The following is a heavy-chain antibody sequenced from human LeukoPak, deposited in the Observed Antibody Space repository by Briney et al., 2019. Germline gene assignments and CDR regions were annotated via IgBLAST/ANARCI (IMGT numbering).Heavy chain of an antibody. CDR3: AREHYDSSGSESGLYH. Sequence: HPGGSLRLSCAASGFTFSRYWMNWVRQAPGKGLEWVANIKQDGSEKYYVDSVKGRFTISRDNAKNSLYLQMNSLRGEETAVYYCAREHYDSSGSESGLYHWGQGTLVTVSS. V-gene: IGHV3-7*01. CDR2: IKQDGSEK. J-gene: IGHJ5*02. D-gene: IGHD3-22*01. CDR1: GFTFSRYW.